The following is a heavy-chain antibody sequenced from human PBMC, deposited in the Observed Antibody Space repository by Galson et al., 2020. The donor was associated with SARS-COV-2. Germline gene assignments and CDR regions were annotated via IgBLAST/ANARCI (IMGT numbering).Heavy chain of an antibody. CDR3: AKDWVNDYCDYPDVNWFDP. J-gene: IGHJ5*02. Sequence: GESLKISCAASGFTFSSYAMSWVRQAPGKGLEWVSAISGSGGSTYYADSVKGRFTISRDNSKNTLYLQMNSLRAEDTAVYYCAKDWVNDYCDYPDVNWFDPWGQGTLVTVSS. V-gene: IGHV3-23*01. CDR2: ISGSGGST. CDR1: GFTFSSYA. D-gene: IGHD4-17*01.